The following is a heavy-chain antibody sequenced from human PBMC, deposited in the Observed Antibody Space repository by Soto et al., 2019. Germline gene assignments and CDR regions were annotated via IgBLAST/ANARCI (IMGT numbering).Heavy chain of an antibody. D-gene: IGHD3-9*01. CDR1: GGSISSSSYY. CDR2: IYYSGST. J-gene: IGHJ4*02. V-gene: IGHV4-39*01. Sequence: PSETLSLTCTVSGGSISSSSYYWGWIRQPPGKGLEWIGSIYYSGSTYYNPSLKSRVTISVDTSKNQFSLKLSSVTAADTAVYYCASSPYDILTGEYDYWGQGTQVTVS. CDR3: ASSPYDILTGEYDY.